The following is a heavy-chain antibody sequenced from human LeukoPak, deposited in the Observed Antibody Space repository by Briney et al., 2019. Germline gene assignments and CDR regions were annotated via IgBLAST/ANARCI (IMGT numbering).Heavy chain of an antibody. J-gene: IGHJ4*02. CDR1: GFTFSNYW. V-gene: IGHV3-7*04. CDR2: INEDGSRK. Sequence: GGSLRLSCVGSGFTFSNYWINWIRQAPGKGLEWVGNINEDGSRKNYADSVKGRFTISRDNSKNSLYLQMDSLRAEDTALYYCAGGYYAGYWGQGTQVTVSS. D-gene: IGHD2-2*01. CDR3: AGGYYAGY.